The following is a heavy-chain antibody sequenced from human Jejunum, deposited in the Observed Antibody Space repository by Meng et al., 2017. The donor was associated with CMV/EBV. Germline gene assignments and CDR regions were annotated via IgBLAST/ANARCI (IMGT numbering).Heavy chain of an antibody. CDR3: ARDRNLTF. CDR2: IKEDGSEK. V-gene: IGHV3-7*01. J-gene: IGHJ4*02. Sequence: ACAASGFTCSNYGMTWVRQAPGKGLEWVANIKEDGSEKYYVDAVKGRFTISRDNVENSLFLQMNSLRADDTAVYYCARDRNLTFWGQGTLVTVSS. CDR1: GFTCSNYG. D-gene: IGHD3-9*01.